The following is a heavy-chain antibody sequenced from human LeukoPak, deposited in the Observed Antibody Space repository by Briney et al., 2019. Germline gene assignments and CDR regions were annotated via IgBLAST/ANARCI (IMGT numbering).Heavy chain of an antibody. J-gene: IGHJ5*02. CDR1: GGSISSGGYS. V-gene: IGHV4-30-2*02. CDR2: IYHSGST. Sequence: PSQTLSLTCAVSGGSISSGGYSWSWIRQPPGKGLEWIGYIYHSGSTYYNPSLKSRVTISVDTSKNQFSLKLSSVTAADTAVYYCARHQRPINFWSGPNWFDPWGQGTLVTVSS. D-gene: IGHD3-3*01. CDR3: ARHQRPINFWSGPNWFDP.